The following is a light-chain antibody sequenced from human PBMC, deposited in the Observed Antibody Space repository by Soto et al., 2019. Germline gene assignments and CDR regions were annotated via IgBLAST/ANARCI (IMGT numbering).Light chain of an antibody. CDR1: SSDVGGYNY. CDR2: DVS. V-gene: IGLV2-14*01. J-gene: IGLJ1*01. CDR3: SSYTSSSTSLYV. Sequence: QSALTQPASVSGSPGQSITISCTGTSSDVGGYNYVSWYQQHPGKAPKLMIYDVSNRPSGVSNRFSGSKSGNTASLTISGFQAEDVADYYCSSYTSSSTSLYVFGTGTKLTVL.